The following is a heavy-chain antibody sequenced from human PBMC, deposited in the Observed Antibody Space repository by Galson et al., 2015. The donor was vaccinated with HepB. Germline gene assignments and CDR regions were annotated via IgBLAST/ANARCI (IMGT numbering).Heavy chain of an antibody. J-gene: IGHJ5*02. CDR3: ARDQRERFLEWLSPTTWWFDP. D-gene: IGHD3-3*01. V-gene: IGHV3-48*01. CDR1: GFTFSSYS. CDR2: ISSSSSTI. Sequence: SLRLSCAASGFTFSSYSMNWVRQAPGKGLEWVSYISSSSSTIYYADSVKGRFTISRDNAKNSLYLQMNSLRAEDTAVYYCARDQRERFLEWLSPTTWWFDPWGQGTLVTVSS.